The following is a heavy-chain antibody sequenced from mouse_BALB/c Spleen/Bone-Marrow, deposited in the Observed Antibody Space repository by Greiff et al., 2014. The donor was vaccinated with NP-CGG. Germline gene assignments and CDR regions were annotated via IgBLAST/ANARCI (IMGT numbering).Heavy chain of an antibody. D-gene: IGHD2-1*01. CDR1: GYTFTTYW. V-gene: IGHV1S81*02. CDR3: ARGDGKYAFAY. Sequence: VQLQQSGAELVKPGASVKLSCKASGYTFTTYWMQWVKQRPGQGLERIGEINPSNGRTNYNEKFKRKATLTVDKSSSTAYMQLSSLTSEDSAVYYCARGDGKYAFAYWGQGTLVTVSA. J-gene: IGHJ3*01. CDR2: INPSNGRT.